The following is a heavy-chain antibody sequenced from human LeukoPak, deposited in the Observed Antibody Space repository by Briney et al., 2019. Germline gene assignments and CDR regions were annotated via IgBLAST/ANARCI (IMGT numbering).Heavy chain of an antibody. V-gene: IGHV3-7*01. J-gene: IGHJ4*02. CDR2: IKQDGSEK. CDR3: ARDAVGQWLVLNY. Sequence: GGSLRLSCAASGFTFSSYWMSWVRQAPGKGLEWVANIKQDGSEKYYVDSVKGRFTISRDNAKNSLYLQMNSLRAEDTAVYYCARDAVGQWLVLNYWGQGTLVTVSS. CDR1: GFTFSSYW. D-gene: IGHD6-19*01.